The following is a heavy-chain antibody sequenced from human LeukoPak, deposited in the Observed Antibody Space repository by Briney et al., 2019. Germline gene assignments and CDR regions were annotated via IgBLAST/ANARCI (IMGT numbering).Heavy chain of an antibody. J-gene: IGHJ4*02. CDR2: IKQDGTET. V-gene: IGHV3-7*04. CDR1: GFSISNYW. D-gene: IGHD3-3*01. CDR3: ARVYDVWSGYYRDY. Sequence: PGGSLRLSCAASGFSISNYWLSWVRQAPGKGLEWVANIKQDGTETYYVGSVKGRFIVSRDNAKNSLYLQMNSLRAEDTAVYYCARVYDVWSGYYRDYWGRGTLVTVSS.